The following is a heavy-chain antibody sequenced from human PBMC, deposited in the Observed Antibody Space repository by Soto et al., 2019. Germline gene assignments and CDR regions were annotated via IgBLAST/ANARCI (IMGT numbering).Heavy chain of an antibody. J-gene: IGHJ5*02. Sequence: QVQLQESGPGLVKPSETLSLTCTVSGGSISSYYWSWIRQPPGKGLEWIGYIYYSGSTNYNPSLKSRVTISVDTSKNQFSLKLSSVTAADTAVYYCARAGYSSSWDTPWFDPWGQGTLVTVSS. CDR1: GGSISSYY. CDR3: ARAGYSSSWDTPWFDP. V-gene: IGHV4-59*01. D-gene: IGHD6-13*01. CDR2: IYYSGST.